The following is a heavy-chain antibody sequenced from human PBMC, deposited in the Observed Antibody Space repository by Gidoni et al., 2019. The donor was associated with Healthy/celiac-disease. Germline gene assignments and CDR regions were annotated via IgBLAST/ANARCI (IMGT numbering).Heavy chain of an antibody. V-gene: IGHV4-39*01. CDR2: IYYSGST. D-gene: IGHD3-22*01. CDR1: GGSISSSSYY. Sequence: QLQLQESGPGLVKPSETLSLTCTVSGGSISSSSYYWGWIRQPPGKGLEWIGSIYYSGSTYYNPSLKSRVTISVDTSKNQFSLKLSSVTAADTAVYYCARLERGYYLVDYWGQGTLVTVSS. J-gene: IGHJ4*02. CDR3: ARLERGYYLVDY.